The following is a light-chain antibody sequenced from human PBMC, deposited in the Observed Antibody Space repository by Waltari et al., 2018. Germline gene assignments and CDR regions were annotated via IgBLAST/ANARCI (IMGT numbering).Light chain of an antibody. V-gene: IGKV3-20*01. Sequence: ENVLTQSPSTLSLSPGERVTLSCRASHSVSSRYLAWYQQKPGQAPRLLIYGAMNRSTGIPDRFSGSGLATDFTFTISRLGPEDSAVYYCQQYGSTPWTFGQGTKVEIK. CDR1: HSVSSRY. J-gene: IGKJ1*01. CDR3: QQYGSTPWT. CDR2: GAM.